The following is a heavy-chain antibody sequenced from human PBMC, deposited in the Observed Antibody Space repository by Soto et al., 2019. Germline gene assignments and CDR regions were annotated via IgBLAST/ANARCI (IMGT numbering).Heavy chain of an antibody. D-gene: IGHD4-17*01. CDR3: ARRGDKGRLRWSDAFDI. J-gene: IGHJ3*02. Sequence: ASVKVSCKVSGYTLTELSMHWVRQAPGKGLEWMGGFDPEDGETIYAQKFQGRVTMTEDTSTDTAYMELSSLRSEDTAVYYCARRGDKGRLRWSDAFDIWGQGTMVTVSS. CDR2: FDPEDGET. V-gene: IGHV1-24*01. CDR1: GYTLTELS.